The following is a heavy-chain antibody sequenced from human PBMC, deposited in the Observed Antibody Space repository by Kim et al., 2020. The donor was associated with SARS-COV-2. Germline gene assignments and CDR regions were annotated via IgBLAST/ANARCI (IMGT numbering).Heavy chain of an antibody. CDR2: TYYRSKWYN. CDR1: GDSVSSNSAA. J-gene: IGHJ5*02. Sequence: SQTLSLTCAISGDSVSSNSAAWNWIRQSPSRGLEWLGRTYYRSKWYNDYAVSVKSRITINPDTSKNQFSLQLNSVTPEDTAVYYCAREVVRRAYCGGDCPSGWFDPWGQGTLVTVSS. V-gene: IGHV6-1*01. CDR3: AREVVRRAYCGGDCPSGWFDP. D-gene: IGHD2-21*01.